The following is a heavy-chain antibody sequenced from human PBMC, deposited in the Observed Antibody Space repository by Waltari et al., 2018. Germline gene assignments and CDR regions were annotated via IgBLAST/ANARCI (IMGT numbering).Heavy chain of an antibody. CDR2: IYYSGST. Sequence: QLQLQESGPGLVKPSETLSLTCTVSGGSISSSSYYWGWIRQPPGKGLEWIGSIYYSGSTYYNPYLKSRVTISVATSKNQFSLKLSSVTAADTAVYDGARRYRELDAFDIWGQGTMVTVSS. J-gene: IGHJ3*02. D-gene: IGHD1-7*01. CDR1: GGSISSSSYY. CDR3: ARRYRELDAFDI. V-gene: IGHV4-39*01.